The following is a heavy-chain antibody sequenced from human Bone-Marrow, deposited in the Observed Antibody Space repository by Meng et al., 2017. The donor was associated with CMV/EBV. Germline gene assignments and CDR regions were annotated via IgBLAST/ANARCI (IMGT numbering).Heavy chain of an antibody. CDR3: ARAELSKGSGYNPYYYGMDV. J-gene: IGHJ6*02. CDR2: ISSSSSTI. Sequence: GESLKISCAASGFTFSSYSMNWVRQAPGKGLEWVSYISSSSSTIYYADSVKGRFTISRDNAKNSLYLQMNSLRAEDTAVYYCARAELSKGSGYNPYYYGMDVWGQGTTVTFSS. CDR1: GFTFSSYS. V-gene: IGHV3-48*04. D-gene: IGHD3-22*01.